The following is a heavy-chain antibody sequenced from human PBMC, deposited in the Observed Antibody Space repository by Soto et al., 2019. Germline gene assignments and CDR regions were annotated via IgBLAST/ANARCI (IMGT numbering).Heavy chain of an antibody. CDR2: IIPIFGTA. J-gene: IGHJ6*02. Sequence: SVKVSCKASGGTFSSYSISWVLQAPGQGLEWMGGIIPIFGTANYAQKFQGRVTITADESTSTAYMELSSLRSEDTAVSYCSRAPSCADYYYYGMNVWRQATTVTVAS. V-gene: IGHV1-69*13. CDR3: SRAPSCADYYYYGMNV. CDR1: GGTFSSYS.